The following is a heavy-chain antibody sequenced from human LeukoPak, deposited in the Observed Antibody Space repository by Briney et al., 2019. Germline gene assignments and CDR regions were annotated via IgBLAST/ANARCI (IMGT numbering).Heavy chain of an antibody. Sequence: GASVKVSCKASGYTFRTYGINWVRQAPGQGLEWMGWISAYNGNTNYAQKLQGRVTMTTDTSTSTAYMELRSLRSDDTAVYYCTRDAYSTSSSGFDPWGQGTRVIVSS. D-gene: IGHD1-26*01. CDR2: ISAYNGNT. V-gene: IGHV1-18*01. J-gene: IGHJ5*02. CDR3: TRDAYSTSSSGFDP. CDR1: GYTFRTYG.